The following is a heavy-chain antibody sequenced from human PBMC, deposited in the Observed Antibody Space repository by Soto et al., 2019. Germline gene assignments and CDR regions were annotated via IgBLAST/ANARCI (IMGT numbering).Heavy chain of an antibody. Sequence: EVQLVESGGGSVKPGESLTLSCAASGFSFSIACMTWVRQAPGKGLEWVGRIRSQTDGGTTEYVAPVKARFTISRDDSKNTVYLQMNSLKTDDTAIYYCTTVGYNQPSDYWGQGTLVTVYS. V-gene: IGHV3-15*01. J-gene: IGHJ4*02. CDR1: GFSFSIAC. CDR2: IRSQTDGGTT. D-gene: IGHD1-1*01. CDR3: TTVGYNQPSDY.